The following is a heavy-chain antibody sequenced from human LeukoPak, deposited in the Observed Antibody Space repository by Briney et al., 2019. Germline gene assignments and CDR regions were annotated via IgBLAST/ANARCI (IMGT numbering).Heavy chain of an antibody. V-gene: IGHV3-33*01. CDR1: GFTFSSYG. J-gene: IGHJ4*02. CDR3: ARDTPRYSSGFTTLDY. Sequence: PGGSLRLSCAASGFTFSSYGMHWVRQAPGKGLEWVAVIWYDGSNKYYADSVKGRFTISRDNSKNTLYLQMNSLRAEDTAVYYCARDTPRYSSGFTTLDYWGQGTLVTVSS. D-gene: IGHD6-19*01. CDR2: IWYDGSNK.